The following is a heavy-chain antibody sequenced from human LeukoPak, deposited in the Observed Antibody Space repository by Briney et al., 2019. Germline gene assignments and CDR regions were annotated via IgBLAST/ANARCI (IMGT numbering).Heavy chain of an antibody. CDR1: GFTVSTYY. V-gene: IGHV3-53*01. CDR3: ARGLGYCTSTTCLLPFDY. D-gene: IGHD2-2*01. Sequence: GRSLRLSCAASGFTVSTYYMTWVRQAPGKGLECVSVIYSGGSTYYADSVKGRFTVSRDNSKNTLYLQMNSLRAEDTAMYYCARGLGYCTSTTCLLPFDYWGQGTLVTVSS. CDR2: IYSGGST. J-gene: IGHJ4*02.